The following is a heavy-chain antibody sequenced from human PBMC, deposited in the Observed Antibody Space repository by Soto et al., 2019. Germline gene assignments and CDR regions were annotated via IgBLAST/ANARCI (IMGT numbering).Heavy chain of an antibody. CDR1: GGTFSSYA. J-gene: IGHJ6*02. Sequence: QVQLVQSGAEAKKPGSSVKVSCKTSGGTFSSYAISWVRQAPGQGLEWMGGIVPLFRTTNYAQKFQGRVTITAETSPYTVYMELGGLRSGDTAVYYCARGGYSSTWSNLLDRSGLDVWGQGTTVTVSS. CDR2: IVPLFRTT. CDR3: ARGGYSSTWSNLLDRSGLDV. D-gene: IGHD6-13*01. V-gene: IGHV1-69*06.